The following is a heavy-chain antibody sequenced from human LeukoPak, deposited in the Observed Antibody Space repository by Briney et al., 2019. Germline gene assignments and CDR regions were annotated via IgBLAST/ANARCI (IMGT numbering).Heavy chain of an antibody. CDR1: GFKLDDYS. D-gene: IGHD1-1*01. V-gene: IGHV3-9*01. J-gene: IGHJ4*02. CDR2: INWNSGSI. Sequence: GGSLRLSCAASGFKLDDYSMHWVRQAPGKGLEWVSGINWNSGSIIYADSVKGRFTISRDNAKNSLYLQMNSLRVEDTALYYCAKRGPDTGDHSFDYWGQGTLVPVSS. CDR3: AKRGPDTGDHSFDY.